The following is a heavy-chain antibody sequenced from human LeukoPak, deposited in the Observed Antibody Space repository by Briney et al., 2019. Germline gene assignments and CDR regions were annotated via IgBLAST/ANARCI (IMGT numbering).Heavy chain of an antibody. CDR3: ARADYGDYGVDY. CDR1: GFAFSSSN. Sequence: GGSLRLSCAASGFAFSSSNLNWFRQAPGKGLEWVSSITSDGYIYYADSLKGRFSISRDNAKNSLYLQMISLSSEDTAVYYCARADYGDYGVDYWGQGTLVTASS. D-gene: IGHD4-17*01. J-gene: IGHJ4*02. V-gene: IGHV3-21*01. CDR2: ITSDGYI.